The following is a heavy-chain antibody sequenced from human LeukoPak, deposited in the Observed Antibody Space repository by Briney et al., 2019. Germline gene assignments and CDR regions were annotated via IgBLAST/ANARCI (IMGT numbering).Heavy chain of an antibody. D-gene: IGHD6-19*01. CDR1: GFTFSSYS. CDR3: ARDEQWLVPSWFDP. V-gene: IGHV3-48*04. CDR2: ISSSSSTI. Sequence: GGSLRLSCAASGFTFSSYSMNWVRQAPGKGLEWVSYISSSSSTIYYADSVKGRFTISRDNAKNSLYLQMNSLRAEDTAVYCCARDEQWLVPSWFDPWGQGTLVTVSS. J-gene: IGHJ5*02.